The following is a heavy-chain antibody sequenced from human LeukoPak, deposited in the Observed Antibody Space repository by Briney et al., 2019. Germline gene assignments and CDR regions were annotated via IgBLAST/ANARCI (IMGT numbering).Heavy chain of an antibody. CDR3: ARDGSSWLGENWFDP. V-gene: IGHV1-8*01. Sequence: ASVKVSCKASGYTFTSYDINWVRQATGQGLEWMGWMNPNSGNTGYAQKFQGRVTMTRNTSISTAYMELSSLRSEDTAVYHCARDGSSWLGENWFDPWGQGTLVTVSS. CDR1: GYTFTSYD. J-gene: IGHJ5*02. D-gene: IGHD6-13*01. CDR2: MNPNSGNT.